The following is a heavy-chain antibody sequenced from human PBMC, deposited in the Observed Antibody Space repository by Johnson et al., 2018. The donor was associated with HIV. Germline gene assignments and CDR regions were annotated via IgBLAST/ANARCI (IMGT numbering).Heavy chain of an antibody. J-gene: IGHJ3*02. CDR3: TTCPYYYDTSEDAFDI. D-gene: IGHD3-22*01. CDR1: GFTFSNAW. V-gene: IGHV3-15*01. Sequence: VQLVESGGGLVQPGGSLRLSCAASGFTFSNAWMSWVRQAPGKGLEWVGRIKSKTDGGTTDYAAPVQGRFTISRDNSKNTLYLQLISLKTEDTAVYYCTTCPYYYDTSEDAFDIWGQGTMVTVSS. CDR2: IKSKTDGGTT.